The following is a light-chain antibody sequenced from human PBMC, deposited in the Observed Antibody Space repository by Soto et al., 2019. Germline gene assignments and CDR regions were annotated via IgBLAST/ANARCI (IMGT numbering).Light chain of an antibody. CDR2: GAS. J-gene: IGKJ3*01. CDR1: RNINTY. CDR3: KQTSAAPFT. V-gene: IGKV1-39*01. Sequence: DIQMAQPPSSLSASVGDTITITCRASRNINTYINWYQQKPGKAPKLLIFGASSLQSGVPSRFSGSGSRTDFTLTINSLLPEDFATYCCKQTSAAPFTFGPGTKVDI.